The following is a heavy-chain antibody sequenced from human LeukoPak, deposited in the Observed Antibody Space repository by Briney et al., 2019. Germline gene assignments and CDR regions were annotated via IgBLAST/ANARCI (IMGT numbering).Heavy chain of an antibody. CDR1: GFTFSTYS. V-gene: IGHV3-21*01. J-gene: IGHJ4*02. CDR2: ISTSSSYI. D-gene: IGHD1-1*01. CDR3: ARDQDWNDRGGLDY. Sequence: GGSLRPSCAASGFTFSTYSMNWVRQAPGKGLEWVSFISTSSSYIYYADSVKGRFTISRDNSKNSLYLQMNSLRAEDTAVYYCARDQDWNDRGGLDYWGQGTLVIVSS.